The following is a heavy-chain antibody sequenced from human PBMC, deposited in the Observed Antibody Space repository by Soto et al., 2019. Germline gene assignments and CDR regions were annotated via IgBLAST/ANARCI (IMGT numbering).Heavy chain of an antibody. J-gene: IGHJ4*02. V-gene: IGHV4-30-4*01. CDR1: GGSISSGDYY. Sequence: QVQLQESGPGLVKPSQTLSLTCTVSGGSISSGDYYWSWIRQPPGKGMEWIGYIYYSGSTYYNPSLKSRVTISVDTPKNQFSLKLSSVTAADTAVYYCARTLDRIVVAPDYWGQGTLVTVSS. CDR3: ARTLDRIVVAPDY. CDR2: IYYSGST. D-gene: IGHD3-22*01.